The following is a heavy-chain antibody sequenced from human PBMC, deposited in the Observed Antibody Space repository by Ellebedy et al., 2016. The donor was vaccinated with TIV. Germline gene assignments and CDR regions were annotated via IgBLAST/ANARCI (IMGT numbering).Heavy chain of an antibody. D-gene: IGHD3-22*01. Sequence: AASVKVSCKASGYTFTSYGISWVRQAPGQGLEWMGWINAYNGFTKYAQKLQGRVAMTTDTSTSTAYMELRSLRSDDTAVYYCARNLDDYESSGYWRQGVAYWGQGTLVTVSS. J-gene: IGHJ1*01. V-gene: IGHV1-18*04. CDR2: INAYNGFT. CDR3: ARNLDDYESSGYWRQGVAY. CDR1: GYTFTSYG.